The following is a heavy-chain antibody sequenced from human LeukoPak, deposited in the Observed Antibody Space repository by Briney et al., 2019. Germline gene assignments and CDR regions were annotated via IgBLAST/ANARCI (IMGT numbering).Heavy chain of an antibody. CDR1: GGSISSSSYY. CDR2: IYYSGST. J-gene: IGHJ4*02. D-gene: IGHD5-24*01. CDR3: ARDRRDGFDY. Sequence: SETLSLICTVSGGSISSSSYYWGWIRQPRGKGLEWIGSIYYSGSTYYNPSLKSRVTISVDTSKNQFSLKLSSVTAADTAVYYCARDRRDGFDYWGQGTLVTVSS. V-gene: IGHV4-39*07.